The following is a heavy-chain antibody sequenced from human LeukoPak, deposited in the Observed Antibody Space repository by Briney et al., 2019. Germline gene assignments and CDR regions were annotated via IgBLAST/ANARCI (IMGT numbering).Heavy chain of an antibody. CDR2: INHSGST. CDR3: ARGGPPYCSSTSCYTYYFDY. D-gene: IGHD2-2*02. CDR1: GGSISSGGYY. J-gene: IGHJ4*02. Sequence: SQTLSLTCTVTGGSISSGGYYWSWIRQPPGKGLEWIGEINHSGSTNYNPSLKSRVTISVDTSKNQFSLKLSSVTAADTAVYYCARGGPPYCSSTSCYTYYFDYWGQGTLVTVSA. V-gene: IGHV4-30-2*01.